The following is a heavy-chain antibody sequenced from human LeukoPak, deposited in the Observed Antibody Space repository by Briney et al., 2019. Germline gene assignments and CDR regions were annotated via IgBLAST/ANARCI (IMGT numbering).Heavy chain of an antibody. Sequence: GGSLRLSCAASGFTFNNYSMHWVRQAPGKGLEWVSGISWNSGSIGYADSVKGRFTISRDKAKNSLYLQMNSLRAEDTALYYCATDNIDGIAVAGTSSDGIDVWGQGTTVTVSS. CDR1: GFTFNNYS. J-gene: IGHJ6*02. CDR3: ATDNIDGIAVAGTSSDGIDV. CDR2: ISWNSGSI. D-gene: IGHD6-19*01. V-gene: IGHV3-9*01.